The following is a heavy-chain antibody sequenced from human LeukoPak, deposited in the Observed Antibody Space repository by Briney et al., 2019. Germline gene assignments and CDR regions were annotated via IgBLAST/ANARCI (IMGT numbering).Heavy chain of an antibody. J-gene: IGHJ5*02. Sequence: PGGSLRLSCAASGFSFGSYAMSWVRQTPGKGLEWVSAISTGGGTTSYADSVKGRFTISRDNSKNMLYLHMNSLRAEDTAVYYCATRIVGATFRSRARYWFDPWGQGTLVTVSS. CDR2: ISTGGGTT. D-gene: IGHD1-26*01. V-gene: IGHV3-23*01. CDR3: ATRIVGATFRSRARYWFDP. CDR1: GFSFGSYA.